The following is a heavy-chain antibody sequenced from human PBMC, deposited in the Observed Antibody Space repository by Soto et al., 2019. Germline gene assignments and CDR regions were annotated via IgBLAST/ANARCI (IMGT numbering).Heavy chain of an antibody. V-gene: IGHV1-69*13. Sequence: SVKVSCKASGGTFSSYAISWVRQAPGQGLEWMGGIIPIFGTANYAQKFQGRVTITADESTSTAYMELSSLRSEDTAVYYCARSCSSTSCYTYYYGMDVWGQGTTVTVSS. CDR3: ARSCSSTSCYTYYYGMDV. CDR2: IIPIFGTA. D-gene: IGHD2-2*01. J-gene: IGHJ6*02. CDR1: GGTFSSYA.